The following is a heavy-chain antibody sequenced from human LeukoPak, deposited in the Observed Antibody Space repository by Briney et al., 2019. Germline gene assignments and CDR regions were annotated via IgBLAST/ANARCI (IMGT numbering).Heavy chain of an antibody. J-gene: IGHJ1*01. Sequence: SETLSLTCAVYGGSFSGYYWSWIRQPPGKGLEWIGEINHSGSTNYNPSLKSRVTISVDTSKNQFSLKLSSVADADTAVYYCARRPYSSSYQYFQHWGQGTLVTVSS. D-gene: IGHD6-13*01. CDR3: ARRPYSSSYQYFQH. CDR2: INHSGST. CDR1: GGSFSGYY. V-gene: IGHV4-34*01.